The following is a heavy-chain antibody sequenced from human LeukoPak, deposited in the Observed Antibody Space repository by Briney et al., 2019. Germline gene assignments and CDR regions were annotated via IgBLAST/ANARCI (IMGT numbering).Heavy chain of an antibody. D-gene: IGHD4-17*01. Sequence: ASVKVSCKASGYTFTGYYMHWVRQAPGQGLEWMGWINPNSGGTNYAQKFQGWVTMTRDASISTAYMELSRLRSDDTAVYYCARADYGDPRDPHAFDIWGQGTMVTVSS. CDR3: ARADYGDPRDPHAFDI. CDR1: GYTFTGYY. V-gene: IGHV1-2*04. CDR2: INPNSGGT. J-gene: IGHJ3*02.